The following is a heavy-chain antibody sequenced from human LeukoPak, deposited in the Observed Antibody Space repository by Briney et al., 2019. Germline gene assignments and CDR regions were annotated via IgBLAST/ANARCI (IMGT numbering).Heavy chain of an antibody. CDR3: ARDSYFYTSGSYTPPLDY. CDR2: IYYTGST. CDR1: GGSISSSSYY. Sequence: SETLSLTCTVSGGSISSSSYYWAWIRQPPGKGLEWIGSIYYTGSTSYNPSLTSRVTISVDTSKNQFSLKLRSVTAADTAVYYCARDSYFYTSGSYTPPLDYWGQGTLVTVSS. J-gene: IGHJ4*02. D-gene: IGHD3-10*01. V-gene: IGHV4-39*07.